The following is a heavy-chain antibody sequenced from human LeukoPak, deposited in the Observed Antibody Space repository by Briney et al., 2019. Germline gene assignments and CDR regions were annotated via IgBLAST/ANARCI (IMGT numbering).Heavy chain of an antibody. D-gene: IGHD6-13*01. V-gene: IGHV3-7*04. Sequence: GGSLRLSCVASGFTFKNYWMSWVRQAPGRGLEWVANIEADGTEKYYVDSVKGRFTVSRDNARNSLYLQMSSLRVEDTAVYYCARDPAAWDYWGQGTLVTVSS. CDR1: GFTFKNYW. CDR2: IEADGTEK. J-gene: IGHJ4*02. CDR3: ARDPAAWDY.